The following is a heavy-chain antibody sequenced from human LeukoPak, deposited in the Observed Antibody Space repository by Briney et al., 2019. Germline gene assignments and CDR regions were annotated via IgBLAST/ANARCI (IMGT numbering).Heavy chain of an antibody. CDR3: ASGSGRQYGYVDS. J-gene: IGHJ4*02. CDR1: ADSISSGVYY. D-gene: IGHD3-10*01. CDR2: ISFTGTT. Sequence: SHTLSLTCTLSADSISSGVYYWPWLREPPGKGLEWIGYISFTGTTYYTPSRKRRVTISVDTSKNQFSRNLRSVTAADTAVYYCASGSGRQYGYVDSWGQGTLVTVSS. V-gene: IGHV4-30-4*01.